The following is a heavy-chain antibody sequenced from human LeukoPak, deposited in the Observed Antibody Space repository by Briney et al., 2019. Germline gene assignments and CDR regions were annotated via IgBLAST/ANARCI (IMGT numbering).Heavy chain of an antibody. Sequence: PGGSLRLSCAASGFTFSSYAMSWVRQAPGKGLEWVSAISGSGGSTYYADSVKGRSTISRDNSKNTLFLQMNSLRAEDTAIYYCATPRGIVVVVAAPSFDSWGQGTLVTVSS. J-gene: IGHJ4*02. D-gene: IGHD2-15*01. CDR2: ISGSGGST. V-gene: IGHV3-23*01. CDR3: ATPRGIVVVVAAPSFDS. CDR1: GFTFSSYA.